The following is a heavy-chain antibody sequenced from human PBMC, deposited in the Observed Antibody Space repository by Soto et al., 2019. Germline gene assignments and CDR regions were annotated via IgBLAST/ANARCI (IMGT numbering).Heavy chain of an antibody. Sequence: EVQLLESGGGVVQPGGSLRLSCAASGFTFSDYAMSWVRQAPGKGLEWVSGISGSGSGTYTSDSVGGRFTISRDNSKNTLYLQMNSLRAEDTAVYYCAKEWDIVLGTVVFPGDWGQGTLVTVSS. J-gene: IGHJ4*02. D-gene: IGHD2-8*01. V-gene: IGHV3-23*01. CDR3: AKEWDIVLGTVVFPGD. CDR2: ISGSGSGT. CDR1: GFTFSDYA.